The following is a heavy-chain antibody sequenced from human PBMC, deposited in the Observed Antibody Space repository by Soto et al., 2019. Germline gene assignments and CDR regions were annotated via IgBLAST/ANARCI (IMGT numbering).Heavy chain of an antibody. CDR2: IYYSGST. J-gene: IGHJ3*02. V-gene: IGHV4-61*01. D-gene: IGHD3-22*01. Sequence: SETLSLTCTVSGGSISSGSYYWSWIRQPPGKGLEWIGYIYYSGSTNYNPSLKSRVTISVDTSKNQFSLKLSSVTAADTAVYYCARDSARYYYDSRPGSFDIWGQGTMVTVSS. CDR3: ARDSARYYYDSRPGSFDI. CDR1: GGSISSGSYY.